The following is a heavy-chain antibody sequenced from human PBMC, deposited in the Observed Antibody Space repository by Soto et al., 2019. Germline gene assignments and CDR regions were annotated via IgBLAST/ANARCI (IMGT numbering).Heavy chain of an antibody. Sequence: QVQLVQSGAEVRRPGSSVRVSCKASGGTFSNYAITWVRQAPGQGLEWMGGSTPTFGTANYAQKFQGRLTLTADESTGTAYMEMSSLRFEDTAMYYCARIKMRSARYYYGMGVWGQGTTVTVSS. CDR3: ARIKMRSARYYYGMGV. D-gene: IGHD6-6*01. CDR2: STPTFGTA. J-gene: IGHJ6*02. CDR1: GGTFSNYA. V-gene: IGHV1-69*01.